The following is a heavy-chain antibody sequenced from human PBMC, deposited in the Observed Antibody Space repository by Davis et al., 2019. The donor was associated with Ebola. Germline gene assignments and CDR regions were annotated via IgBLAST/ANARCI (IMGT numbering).Heavy chain of an antibody. J-gene: IGHJ6*04. Sequence: SETLSLTCTVSGDSISSGYYWGWIRQPPGKGLEWIGSIYHSGSTYYNPSLKSRVTISVDTSKNQFSLSLRSVTAADTAVYHCARRAGFQHYYGMDVWGKGTTVTVSS. CDR3: ARRAGFQHYYGMDV. D-gene: IGHD2-2*01. CDR2: IYHSGST. CDR1: GDSISSGYY. V-gene: IGHV4-38-2*02.